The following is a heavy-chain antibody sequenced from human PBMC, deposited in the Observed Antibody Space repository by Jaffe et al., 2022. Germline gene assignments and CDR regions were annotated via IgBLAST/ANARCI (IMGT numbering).Heavy chain of an antibody. Sequence: EVQLVESGGGLVQPGGSLRLSCAASGFTFSSYSMNWVRQAPGKGLEWVSYISSSSSTIYYADSVKGRFTISRDNAKNSLYLQMNSLRAEDTAVYYCARDLAYYDFWSGRVGAFDIWGQGTMVTVSS. D-gene: IGHD3-3*01. J-gene: IGHJ3*02. V-gene: IGHV3-48*01. CDR1: GFTFSSYS. CDR2: ISSSSSTI. CDR3: ARDLAYYDFWSGRVGAFDI.